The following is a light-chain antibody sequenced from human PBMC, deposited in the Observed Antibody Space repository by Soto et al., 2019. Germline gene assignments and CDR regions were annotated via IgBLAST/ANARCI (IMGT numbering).Light chain of an antibody. V-gene: IGLV2-14*01. CDR3: SSYTSSSTWV. J-gene: IGLJ3*02. Sequence: QSALTQPASVSGSPGQSITISCTGTSSDVGGYKYVSWYQHHPGQAPKLMIHAVNSRPSGVSTRFSGSKSGNTASLTISGLQPEDEAEYYCSSYTSSSTWVFGGGTKVTVL. CDR1: SSDVGGYKY. CDR2: AVN.